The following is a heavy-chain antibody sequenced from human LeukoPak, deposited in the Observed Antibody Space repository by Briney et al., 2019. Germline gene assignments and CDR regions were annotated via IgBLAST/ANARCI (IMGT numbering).Heavy chain of an antibody. CDR1: GGSISSGDYY. Sequence: SETLSLTCTVSGGSISSGDYYWSWIRQHPGKGLEWIGYIYYSGNTYYNPSLKSRVTISVDTSKNQFSLKLTSVTAADTAVFYCARGSASGYGDYTFDYWGQGTLVTASS. V-gene: IGHV4-31*03. J-gene: IGHJ4*02. D-gene: IGHD4-17*01. CDR2: IYYSGNT. CDR3: ARGSASGYGDYTFDY.